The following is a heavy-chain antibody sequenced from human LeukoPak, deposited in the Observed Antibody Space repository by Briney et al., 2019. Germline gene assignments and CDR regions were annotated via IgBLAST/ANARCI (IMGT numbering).Heavy chain of an antibody. J-gene: IGHJ4*02. CDR1: GFTFSSYS. Sequence: GGSLRLSCAASGFTFSSYSMNWVRQAPGKGLEWVSYISSSSSTIYYADSVKGRFTISRDNAKNSLYLQMNSLRAEDSAVYYCATNYYGSGSYFVYWGQGTLVTVSS. CDR2: ISSSSSTI. V-gene: IGHV3-48*04. D-gene: IGHD3-10*01. CDR3: ATNYYGSGSYFVY.